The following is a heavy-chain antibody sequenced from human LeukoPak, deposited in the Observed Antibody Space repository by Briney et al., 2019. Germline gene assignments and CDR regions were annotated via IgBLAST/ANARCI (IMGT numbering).Heavy chain of an antibody. CDR3: ARVGEYCSGGSCNWFDP. J-gene: IGHJ5*02. CDR1: GGSISSSSYY. D-gene: IGHD2-15*01. V-gene: IGHV4-39*07. Sequence: SETLSLTCTVSGGSISSSSYYWGWIRQPPGKGLEWIGSIYYSGSTYYNPSLKSRVTISVDTSKNQFSLKLSSVTAADAAVYYCARVGEYCSGGSCNWFDPWGQGTLVTVSS. CDR2: IYYSGST.